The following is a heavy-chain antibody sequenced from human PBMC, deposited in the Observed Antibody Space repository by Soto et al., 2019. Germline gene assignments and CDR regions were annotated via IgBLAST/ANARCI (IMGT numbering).Heavy chain of an antibody. J-gene: IGHJ5*02. CDR3: ARGSAFRVAVTGTDWFDP. CDR1: GFTLSSYA. Sequence: EVQLLESGGDLVQPGGSLRLSCAASGFTLSSYAITWVRQAPGKGLEWVSSISGSGGTTYYGDSVKGRFTVSRDNYKNTLYLQMDSLIAEDTAVYFCARGSAFRVAVTGTDWFDPWGQGTLVTVSS. V-gene: IGHV3-23*01. D-gene: IGHD6-19*01. CDR2: ISGSGGTT.